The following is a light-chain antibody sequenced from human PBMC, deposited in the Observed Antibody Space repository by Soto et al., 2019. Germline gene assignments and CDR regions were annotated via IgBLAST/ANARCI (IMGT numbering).Light chain of an antibody. CDR3: QPFNSHSWT. V-gene: IGKV1-5*03. Sequence: DIQMTQSPSTLSASVGDRVTITCRASQSLYDWLAWYQQKPGKAPKLLIYKASGLDSGVPSRFSGSGFGTQFTLTISSLQPDDFATSYCQPFNSHSWTFGQGTKVEIK. J-gene: IGKJ1*01. CDR1: QSLYDW. CDR2: KAS.